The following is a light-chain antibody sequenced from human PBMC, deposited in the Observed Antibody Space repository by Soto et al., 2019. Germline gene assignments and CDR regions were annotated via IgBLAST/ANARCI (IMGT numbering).Light chain of an antibody. V-gene: IGKV4-1*01. J-gene: IGKJ5*01. CDR3: QQYHSVPVT. CDR1: QSISYSSNKKNQ. Sequence: DIVMTQSPDSLAVSLGERATINCKSSQSISYSSNKKNQLAWYQQKPGQPPQLLIYWASTRESGVPDRFSGSGSGTDFTLTISSLQAEDVAVYYCQQYHSVPVTFGQGTRLEMK. CDR2: WAS.